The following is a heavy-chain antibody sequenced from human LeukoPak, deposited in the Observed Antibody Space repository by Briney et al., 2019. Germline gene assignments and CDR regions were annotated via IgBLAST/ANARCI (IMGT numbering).Heavy chain of an antibody. D-gene: IGHD3-9*01. V-gene: IGHV3-23*01. J-gene: IGHJ3*02. Sequence: TGGSLRLSCAASGFTLSSYWMSWVRQAPGKGLEWVSAISGSGGSTYYADSVKGRFTISRDNSKNTLYLQMNSLRAEDTAVYYCAKGRLTGYYFDAFDIWGQGTMVTVSS. CDR3: AKGRLTGYYFDAFDI. CDR1: GFTLSSYW. CDR2: ISGSGGST.